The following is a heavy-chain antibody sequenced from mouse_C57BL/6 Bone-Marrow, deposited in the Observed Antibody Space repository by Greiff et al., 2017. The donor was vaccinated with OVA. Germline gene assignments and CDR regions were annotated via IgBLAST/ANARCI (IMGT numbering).Heavy chain of an antibody. CDR2: IYPGGGYT. CDR3: ARGGKLRLPYYYAMDY. D-gene: IGHD3-2*02. Sequence: VQLVESGAELVRPGTSVKMSCKASGYTFTNYWIGWAKQRPGHGLEWIGDIYPGGGYTNYNEKFKGKATLTVDKSSSTAYMQFSSLTSEDSAIYYCARGGKLRLPYYYAMDYWGQGTSVTVSS. V-gene: IGHV1-63*01. CDR1: GYTFTNYW. J-gene: IGHJ4*01.